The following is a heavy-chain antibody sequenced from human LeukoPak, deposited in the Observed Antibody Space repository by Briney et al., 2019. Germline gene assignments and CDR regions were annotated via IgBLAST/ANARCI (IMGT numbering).Heavy chain of an antibody. CDR3: AKGRFWDY. CDR2: ISYDGSNK. V-gene: IGHV3-30*18. D-gene: IGHD2/OR15-2a*01. CDR1: GFTFSSYR. J-gene: IGHJ4*02. Sequence: PGGSLRLSCAASGFTFSSYRMHWVRQAPGKGLEWVAVISYDGSNKYYADSVKGRFTISRDNSKNTLYLQMNSLRAEDTAVYYCAKGRFWDYWGQGTLVTVSS.